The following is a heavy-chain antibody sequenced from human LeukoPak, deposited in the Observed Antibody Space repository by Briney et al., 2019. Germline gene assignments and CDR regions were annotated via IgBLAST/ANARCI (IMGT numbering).Heavy chain of an antibody. D-gene: IGHD6-6*01. CDR1: GGSISDYY. Sequence: SETLSLTCTISGGSISDYYWGWIRQPPGKGLEWIGYVHNSGDTNYNPSLRSRVTISLDTSKNDFSLKLSSVTAADTAVYYCARWRMAALAFDYWGQGTLVTVSS. V-gene: IGHV4-59*01. CDR2: VHNSGDT. J-gene: IGHJ4*02. CDR3: ARWRMAALAFDY.